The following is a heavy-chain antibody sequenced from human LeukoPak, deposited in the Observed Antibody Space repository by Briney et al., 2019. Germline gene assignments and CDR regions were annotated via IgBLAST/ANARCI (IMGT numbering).Heavy chain of an antibody. CDR1: GGTFSSYA. Sequence: GSSVKVSCKASGGTFSSYAISWVRQAPGQGLEWMGGIIPIFGTANYAQKFQGRVTITADESTGTAYMELSSLRSEDTAVYYCAREGYYGSGSYYPYLYWGQGTLVTVSS. J-gene: IGHJ4*02. CDR2: IIPIFGTA. D-gene: IGHD3-10*01. CDR3: AREGYYGSGSYYPYLY. V-gene: IGHV1-69*01.